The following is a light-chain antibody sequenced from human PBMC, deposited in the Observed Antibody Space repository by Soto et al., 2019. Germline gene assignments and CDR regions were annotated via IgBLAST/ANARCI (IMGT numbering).Light chain of an antibody. V-gene: IGKV3-15*01. CDR1: QSVSSN. J-gene: IGKJ1*01. CDR2: GAS. CDR3: QQYNNGPPMS. Sequence: EIVMTQSPATLSVSPGERATLSCRASQSVSSNLAWYQQKPGQAPRLLIYGASTMATGIPARFSGSGSGTEFTLTISSLQSEDVAVYYCQQYNNGPPMSFGQGTKVEIK.